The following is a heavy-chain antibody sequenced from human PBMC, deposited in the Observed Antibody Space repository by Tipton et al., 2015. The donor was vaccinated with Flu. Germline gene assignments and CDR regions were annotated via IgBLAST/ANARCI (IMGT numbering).Heavy chain of an antibody. CDR3: ARHQSSSLLPFDY. CDR2: IHRSGNT. CDR1: GDSIGSDYY. V-gene: IGHV4-38-2*01. J-gene: IGHJ4*02. Sequence: TLSLTCSVSGDSIGSDYYWAWIRQPPGKGLEWLGNIHRSGNTYYNSSLKSRVSVSLDTSKNQLSLRLTSVTAADTAVYYCARHQSSSLLPFDYWDQGTLVTVSS. D-gene: IGHD6-6*01.